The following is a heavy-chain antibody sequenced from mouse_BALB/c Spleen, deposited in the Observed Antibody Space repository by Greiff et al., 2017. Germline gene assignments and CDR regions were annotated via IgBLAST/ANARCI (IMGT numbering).Heavy chain of an antibody. Sequence: VQLQQSGAELMKPGASVKISCKATGYTFSSYWIEWVKQRPGHGLEWIGEILPGSGSTNYHEKFKGKATFTADTSSNTAYMQLSSLTSEDSAVYYCARGWVLRPHWYFDVWGAGTTVTVSS. CDR3: ARGWVLRPHWYFDV. D-gene: IGHD1-2*01. J-gene: IGHJ1*01. CDR1: GYTFSSYW. V-gene: IGHV1-9*01. CDR2: ILPGSGST.